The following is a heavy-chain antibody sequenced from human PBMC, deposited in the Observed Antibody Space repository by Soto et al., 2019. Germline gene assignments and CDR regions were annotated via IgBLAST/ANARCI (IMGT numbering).Heavy chain of an antibody. CDR2: IYTGGYT. D-gene: IGHD3-22*01. V-gene: IGHV3-66*01. CDR3: AREAIIVIAAPEYYFDY. Sequence: GGSLRLSCAASGFTVSNNYMSWVRRAPGKGLEWVSVIYTGGYTNYADSVKGRFTISRDSSKNTLYLQMDSLRAEDTAVYYCAREAIIVIAAPEYYFDYWGQGTLVTV. CDR1: GFTVSNNY. J-gene: IGHJ4*02.